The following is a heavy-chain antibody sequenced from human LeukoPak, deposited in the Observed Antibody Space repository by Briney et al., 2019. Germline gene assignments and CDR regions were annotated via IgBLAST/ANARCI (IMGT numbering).Heavy chain of an antibody. V-gene: IGHV3-23*01. Sequence: GGSLRLSCAASGFTFSTYAMSRVRQAPGKGLEWVSAISGSGGSTYYADSVKGRFTISRDNSKNTLYLQMNRLRAEDAAVYYCAKAPVTTCSGAYCYPFDYWGQGTLVTVSS. CDR1: GFTFSTYA. D-gene: IGHD2-21*01. J-gene: IGHJ4*02. CDR3: AKAPVTTCSGAYCYPFDY. CDR2: ISGSGGST.